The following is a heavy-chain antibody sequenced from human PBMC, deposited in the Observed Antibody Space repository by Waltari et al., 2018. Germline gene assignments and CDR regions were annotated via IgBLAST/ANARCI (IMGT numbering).Heavy chain of an antibody. V-gene: IGHV3-49*04. D-gene: IGHD1-1*01. CDR2: IRSKAYGGTT. Sequence: EVQLVESGGGLVQSGRSLRLSCTASGFTFGDYAMSWVRQAPGKGLEGVGFIRSKAYGGTTEYAASGKGRFSISRDDSKSIAYLQMNSLKPEDTAVYYCTRDGGTISSSWFDYWGQGTLGTVSS. J-gene: IGHJ5*01. CDR1: GFTFGDYA. CDR3: TRDGGTISSSWFDY.